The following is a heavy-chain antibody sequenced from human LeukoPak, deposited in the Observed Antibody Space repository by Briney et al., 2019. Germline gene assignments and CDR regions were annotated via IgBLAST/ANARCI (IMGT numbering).Heavy chain of an antibody. J-gene: IGHJ5*02. Sequence: SETLSLTCTVSGGSISSSSYYWGWIRQPPGKGLEWIGSIYYSGSTYYNPSLKSRVTISVDTSKNQFSLKLSSVTAADTAVYYCARDPSAGLLVQFGWFDPWGQGTLVTVSS. CDR1: GGSISSSSYY. CDR3: ARDPSAGLLVQFGWFDP. D-gene: IGHD6-13*01. V-gene: IGHV4-39*02. CDR2: IYYSGST.